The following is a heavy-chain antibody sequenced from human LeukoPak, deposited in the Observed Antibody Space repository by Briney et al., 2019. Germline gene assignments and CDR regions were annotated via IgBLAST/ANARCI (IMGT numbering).Heavy chain of an antibody. J-gene: IGHJ4*02. CDR3: AREYCSGGSCYGLLDY. CDR1: GFTFSSYW. D-gene: IGHD2-15*01. Sequence: PGGSLRLSCAASGFTFSSYWMSWVRQAPGKGLEWVAVISYDGSNKYYADSVKGRFTISRDNSKNTLYLQMNSLRAEDTAVYYCAREYCSGGSCYGLLDYWGQGTLVTVSS. V-gene: IGHV3-30*03. CDR2: ISYDGSNK.